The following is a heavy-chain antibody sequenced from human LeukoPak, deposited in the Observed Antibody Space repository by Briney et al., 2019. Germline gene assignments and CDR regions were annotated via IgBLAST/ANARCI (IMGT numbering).Heavy chain of an antibody. Sequence: PSETLSLTCAVSGGSISNSNWWNWVRQPPGKGLEWIGEINHSGSTNYNPSLKSRVTISVDTSKNQFSLKLSSVTAADTAVYYCARGIRGYSYGRNAFDIWGQGTMVTVSS. CDR3: ARGIRGYSYGRNAFDI. V-gene: IGHV4-4*02. J-gene: IGHJ3*02. CDR1: GGSISNSNW. CDR2: INHSGST. D-gene: IGHD5-18*01.